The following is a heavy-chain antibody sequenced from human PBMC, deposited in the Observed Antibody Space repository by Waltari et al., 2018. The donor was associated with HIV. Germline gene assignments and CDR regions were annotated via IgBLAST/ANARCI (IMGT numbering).Heavy chain of an antibody. D-gene: IGHD3-16*01. Sequence: EVHLVESGGGLVKPGGSLRLSCAAYGFTFESYAMNWVRQAPGKGLEWVSSISTSSSYIFYADSLKGRFTISRDNAKNFLYLQMNSLRAEDTAVYFCARDTLGGFDYWGQGALVTVSS. V-gene: IGHV3-21*01. CDR1: GFTFESYA. J-gene: IGHJ4*02. CDR3: ARDTLGGFDY. CDR2: ISTSSSYI.